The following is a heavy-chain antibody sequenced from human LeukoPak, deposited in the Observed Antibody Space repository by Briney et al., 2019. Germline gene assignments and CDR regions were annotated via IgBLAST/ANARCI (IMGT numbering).Heavy chain of an antibody. CDR3: VRGGEDSPLWFEPKQYHFDY. Sequence: SGGSLRLSCAASGFTFSSYSMNWVRQAPGKGLEWVSSISSSSSYIYYADSVKGRFTISRDDSKNTLFLQMSNLRSEDTAVYYCVRGGEDSPLWFEPKQYHFDYWGQGTLVIVSS. D-gene: IGHD3-10*01. V-gene: IGHV3-21*04. CDR2: ISSSSSYI. CDR1: GFTFSSYS. J-gene: IGHJ4*02.